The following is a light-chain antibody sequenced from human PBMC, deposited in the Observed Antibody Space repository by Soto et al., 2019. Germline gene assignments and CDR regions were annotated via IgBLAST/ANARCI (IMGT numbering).Light chain of an antibody. CDR1: QSVSSN. V-gene: IGKV3-15*01. CDR2: GAS. J-gene: IGKJ2*01. CDR3: QQYNIWPYA. Sequence: ETVMTQSPATLSVSPGERATLSCRASQSVSSNLAWYQQKPGQAPRLLIYGASTRATGIPARFSGSGSGTEFTLTISSLQSEDFAVYYCQQYNIWPYAFGQGTNLEIK.